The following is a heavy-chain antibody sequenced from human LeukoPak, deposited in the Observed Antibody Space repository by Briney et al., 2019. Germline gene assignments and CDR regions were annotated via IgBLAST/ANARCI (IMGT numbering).Heavy chain of an antibody. Sequence: ASVKVSCKASGYTFTSYYMHWVRQAPGQGLEWMGIINPSGGSTSYAQKFQGRVTMTRDMSTSTVYMELSSLRSEDTAVYYCARDSRPGYYDSSGHHLGGYFDYWGQGTLVTVSS. CDR3: ARDSRPGYYDSSGHHLGGYFDY. V-gene: IGHV1-46*01. J-gene: IGHJ4*02. D-gene: IGHD3-22*01. CDR1: GYTFTSYY. CDR2: INPSGGST.